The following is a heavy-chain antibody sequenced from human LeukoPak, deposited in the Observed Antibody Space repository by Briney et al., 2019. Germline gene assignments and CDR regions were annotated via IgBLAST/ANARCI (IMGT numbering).Heavy chain of an antibody. D-gene: IGHD3-10*02. J-gene: IGHJ6*04. CDR1: GFTFTSYG. Sequence: GGSLRLSCAASGFTFTSYGMHWVRQAPGKGLEWVAVISYDGSNKYYADSVKGRFTISRDNAKNSLYLQMNSLRAEDTAVYYCAELGITMIGGVWGKGTTVTISS. CDR2: ISYDGSNK. V-gene: IGHV3-30*18. CDR3: AELGITMIGGV.